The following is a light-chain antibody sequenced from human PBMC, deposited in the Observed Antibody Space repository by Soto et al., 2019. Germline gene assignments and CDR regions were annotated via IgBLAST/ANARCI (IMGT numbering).Light chain of an antibody. J-gene: IGKJ5*01. CDR3: LQRSDSTIT. CDR1: QSVSSY. V-gene: IGKV3-11*01. Sequence: EIVMTQSPGTLSLSAGERATLSCRASQSVSSYLAWYQQKPGQAPRLLIYDASTRATGPPARFSGSASGTDGPITISYLAKEDGTVYYGLQRSDSTITFCQGTRLEIK. CDR2: DAS.